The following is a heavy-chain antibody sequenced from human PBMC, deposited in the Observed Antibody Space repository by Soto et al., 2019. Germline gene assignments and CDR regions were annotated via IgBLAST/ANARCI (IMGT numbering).Heavy chain of an antibody. V-gene: IGHV3-74*01. Sequence: GGSLRLSCAASGFTFSSYWMHWVRQAPGKGLVWVSRINSDGSSTSYADSVKGRFTISRDNAKNTLYLQMNSLRAEDTAVYYCARDEAVVATWFGEKGRIMDVWGQGTTVTVSS. J-gene: IGHJ6*02. D-gene: IGHD3-10*01. CDR1: GFTFSSYW. CDR2: INSDGSST. CDR3: ARDEAVVATWFGEKGRIMDV.